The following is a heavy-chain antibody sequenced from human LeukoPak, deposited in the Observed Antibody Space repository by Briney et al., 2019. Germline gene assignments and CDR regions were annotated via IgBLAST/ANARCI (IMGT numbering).Heavy chain of an antibody. V-gene: IGHV1-18*01. CDR2: INAYNGNT. CDR3: ARDYVSVSYYYDSSGYYYEDY. D-gene: IGHD3-22*01. CDR1: GYTFTGYG. Sequence: ASVQVSCKASGYTFTGYGISWVRQAPGQGLEWMGWINAYNGNTNYVQKLQGRVTMTTDTSTSTAYMELRSLRSDDTAVYYCARDYVSVSYYYDSSGYYYEDYWGQGTLVTVSS. J-gene: IGHJ4*02.